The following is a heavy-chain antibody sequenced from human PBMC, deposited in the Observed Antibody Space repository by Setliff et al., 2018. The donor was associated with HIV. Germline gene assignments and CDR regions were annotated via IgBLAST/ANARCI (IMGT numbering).Heavy chain of an antibody. V-gene: IGHV3-7*01. CDR1: RFTFSNYW. CDR3: TKDHLSGWASDC. CDR2: IKQDGSEK. D-gene: IGHD6-19*01. Sequence: HLGGSLRLSCAASRFTFSNYWMSWVRQAPGKGLEWVANIKQDGSEKYYVDSVTGRFTISRDNAKNSLYLQMNSLRAEDTAMYYCTKDHLSGWASDCWGQGTLVTVSS. J-gene: IGHJ4*02.